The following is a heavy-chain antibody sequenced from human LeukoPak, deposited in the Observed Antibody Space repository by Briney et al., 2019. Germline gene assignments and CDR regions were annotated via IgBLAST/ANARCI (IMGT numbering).Heavy chain of an antibody. J-gene: IGHJ4*02. CDR3: ARFGYYGSGSYNYDY. CDR1: GFTFSSYW. V-gene: IGHV3-7*03. Sequence: GGSLRLSCAASGFTFSSYWMSWVRQAPGKGLEWVANINQDGSEKYYVDSVKGRFTVSRDNAKNSLYLQTNSLRAEDTAVYYCARFGYYGSGSYNYDYWGQGTLVTVSS. D-gene: IGHD3-10*01. CDR2: INQDGSEK.